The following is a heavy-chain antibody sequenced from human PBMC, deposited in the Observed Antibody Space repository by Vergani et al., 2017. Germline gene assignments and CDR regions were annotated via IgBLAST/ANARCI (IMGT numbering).Heavy chain of an antibody. D-gene: IGHD6-13*01. J-gene: IGHJ4*02. CDR1: GGSISSGDYY. CDR3: ARGSAAGTTFDY. Sequence: QVQLQESGPGLVKPSQTLSLTCTVSGGSISSGDYYWSWIRQPPGKELEWIGSSYKSERTYYNPSLKSRVTISLETSKNQFSLKMNSLTAADTAVYYCARGSAAGTTFDYWGQGTLVTVSS. V-gene: IGHV4-61*02. CDR2: SYKSERT.